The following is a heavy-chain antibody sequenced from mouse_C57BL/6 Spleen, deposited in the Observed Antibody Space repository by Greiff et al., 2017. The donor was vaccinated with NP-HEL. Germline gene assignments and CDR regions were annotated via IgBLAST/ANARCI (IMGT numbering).Heavy chain of an antibody. CDR3: ARGRSSEYFDY. CDR2: IYPGNGDT. J-gene: IGHJ2*01. V-gene: IGHV1-12*01. Sequence: LQQSGAELVRPGASVKMSCKASGYTFTSYSMNWVKQTPRQGLEWIGAIYPGNGDTSYNQKFKGKATLTVDKSSSTAYMQLSSLTSEDSAVYYCARGRSSEYFDYWGQGTTLTVSS. D-gene: IGHD1-1*01. CDR1: GYTFTSYS.